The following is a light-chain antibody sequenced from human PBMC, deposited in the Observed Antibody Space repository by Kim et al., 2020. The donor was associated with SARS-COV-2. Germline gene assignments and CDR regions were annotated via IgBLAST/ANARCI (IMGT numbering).Light chain of an antibody. CDR3: KQYNSYSPWT. V-gene: IGKV1-5*01. CDR1: QSISSW. J-gene: IGKJ1*01. Sequence: DIQMTQSPSTLSASVGDRVTITCRASQSISSWLAWYQQKPGKAPKLLIYDASSLESGVPSRFSGSGSGTEFTLTISSLQPDDFATYYCKQYNSYSPWTFGQATKMNIK. CDR2: DAS.